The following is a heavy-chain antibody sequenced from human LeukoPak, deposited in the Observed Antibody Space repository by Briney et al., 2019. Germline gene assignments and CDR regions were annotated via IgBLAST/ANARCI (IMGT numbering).Heavy chain of an antibody. V-gene: IGHV4-4*07. CDR2: IYTSGST. D-gene: IGHD6-6*01. Sequence: SETLSHTCTASSGSLGSYYWNWLRQPAGKGLEWIGHIYTSGSTNYNPSLKSRVTMSVDTSKNQFSLKLNSVTAADTAFYYCAREYSSSSGKALDYWGQGTLVTVSS. CDR1: SGSLGSYY. CDR3: AREYSSSSGKALDY. J-gene: IGHJ4*02.